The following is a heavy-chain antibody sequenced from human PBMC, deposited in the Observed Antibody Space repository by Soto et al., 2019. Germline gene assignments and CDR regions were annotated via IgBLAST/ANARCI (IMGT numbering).Heavy chain of an antibody. CDR1: DGSPNGYF. J-gene: IGHJ4*02. CDR3: ARRGRYCSSRTSCYFYFDS. V-gene: IGHV4-34*01. CDR2: INPSGST. Sequence: SETLSPTCGVNDGSPNGYFWSWIRQSPGKGLEWIGEINPSGSTSHNPSLKSRVTLSIDTPKNQFSLRLSSVTAADSAIYYCARRGRYCSSRTSCYFYFDSWVQGTLV. D-gene: IGHD2-2*01.